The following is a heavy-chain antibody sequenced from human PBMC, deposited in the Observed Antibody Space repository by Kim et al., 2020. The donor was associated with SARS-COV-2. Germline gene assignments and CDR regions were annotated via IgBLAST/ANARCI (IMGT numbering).Heavy chain of an antibody. J-gene: IGHJ4*02. V-gene: IGHV1-69*13. D-gene: IGHD3-22*01. CDR1: GGTFSSYA. CDR2: IIPIFGTA. CDR3: AREGSRYYDSSGYYYEPNFDF. Sequence: SVKVSCKASGGTFSSYAISWVRQAPGQGLEWMGGIIPIFGTANYAQEFQGRVTITADESTSTAYMELSSLRSEDTAVYYCAREGSRYYDSSGYYYEPNFDFWGQGTLVTVSS.